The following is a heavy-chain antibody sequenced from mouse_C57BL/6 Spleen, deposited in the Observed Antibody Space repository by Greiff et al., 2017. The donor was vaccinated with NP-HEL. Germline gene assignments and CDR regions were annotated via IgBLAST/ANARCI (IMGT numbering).Heavy chain of an antibody. CDR3: AAYDYDAY. D-gene: IGHD2-4*01. CDR2: IDPANGNT. J-gene: IGHJ2*01. Sequence: DVQLQESVAELVRPGASVKLSCTASGFTIKNTYMHWVKQRPEQGLEWIGRIDPANGNTKYAPKFQGKATITADTSSNTAYLQLSSLTSEDTAIYYCAAYDYDAYWGQGTTLTVSS. V-gene: IGHV14-3*01. CDR1: GFTIKNTY.